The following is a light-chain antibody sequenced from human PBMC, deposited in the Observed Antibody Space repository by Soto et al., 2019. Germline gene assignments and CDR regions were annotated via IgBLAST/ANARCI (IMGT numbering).Light chain of an antibody. CDR1: QSVNAN. CDR3: QQYNTWLWT. Sequence: EVVMTQSPATLSVSPGERATLSCRASQSVNANLAWYQQKPGQAPRLLIHGASNRATGIPVRFSGSGFGTEFILTISSLQSEDFAVYYCQQYNTWLWTFGQGTKVEI. J-gene: IGKJ1*01. V-gene: IGKV3-15*01. CDR2: GAS.